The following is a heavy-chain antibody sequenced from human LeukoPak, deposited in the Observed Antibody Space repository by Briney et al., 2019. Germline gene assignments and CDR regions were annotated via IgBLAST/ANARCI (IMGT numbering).Heavy chain of an antibody. CDR3: ARGAEAETSPLDF. CDR2: INPKSGAA. D-gene: IGHD6-13*01. J-gene: IGHJ4*02. CDR1: GYTFTSYG. Sequence: GASVKVSCKASGYTFTSYGISWVRQAPGQGLEWLGWINPKSGAADYAQQFRGRVTMTRDTSINTDYMEMKSVTSDDTAVYYCARGAEAETSPLDFWGQGTLVIVS. V-gene: IGHV1-2*02.